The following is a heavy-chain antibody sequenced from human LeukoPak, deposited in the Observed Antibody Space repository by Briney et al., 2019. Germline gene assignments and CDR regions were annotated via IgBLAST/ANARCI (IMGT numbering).Heavy chain of an antibody. J-gene: IGHJ3*02. D-gene: IGHD3-22*01. Sequence: SVKVSCKASGGTFSSYAISWVRQAPGQGLEWMGGIIPIFGTANYAQKFQGRVTITADESTSTAYMELSSLRSEDTAVYYCARWEYYYDSSGYYQGAFDIWGQGTMVTVSS. CDR1: GGTFSSYA. CDR3: ARWEYYYDSSGYYQGAFDI. V-gene: IGHV1-69*01. CDR2: IIPIFGTA.